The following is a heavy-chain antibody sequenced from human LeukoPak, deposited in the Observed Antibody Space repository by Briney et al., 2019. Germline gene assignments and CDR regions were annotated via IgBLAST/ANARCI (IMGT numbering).Heavy chain of an antibody. J-gene: IGHJ6*03. CDR3: ARLQQLFYYYYYMDV. D-gene: IGHD6-13*01. CDR1: GFTFDDYG. V-gene: IGHV3-20*04. CDR2: INWNGGCT. Sequence: RTGGSLRLSCAASGFTFDDYGMSWVRQAPGKGLEWVSGINWNGGCTGYADSVKGRFTISRDNAKNSLYLQMNSLRAEDTALYYCARLQQLFYYYYYMDVWGKGTTVTVSS.